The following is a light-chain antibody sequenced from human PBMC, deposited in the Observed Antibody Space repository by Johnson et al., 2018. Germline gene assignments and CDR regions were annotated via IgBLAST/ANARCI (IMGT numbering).Light chain of an antibody. CDR2: ENN. CDR3: GTWDSSLSAGNV. J-gene: IGLJ1*01. CDR1: SSNIGNNY. V-gene: IGLV1-51*02. Sequence: QSVLTQPPSVSAAPGQKVTISCSGSSSNIGNNYVSWYQQLPGTAPKLLIYENNKRPSGLPDRFSGSKSGPSATLDITGLPTGDEADYYCGTWDSSLSAGNVFGTGTKVTVL.